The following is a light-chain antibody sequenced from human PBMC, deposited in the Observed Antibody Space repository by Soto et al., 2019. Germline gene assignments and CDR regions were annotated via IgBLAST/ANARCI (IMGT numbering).Light chain of an antibody. CDR1: SSDVGGYNY. Sequence: QSAPTQPASVSGSPGQSITISCTGTSSDVGGYNYVSWYQQYPGKAPKLMIYDVSNRPSGVSNRFSGSKSGNTASLTISGLQAEDEADYYCSSYTGSSTLVFGGGTKLTVL. J-gene: IGLJ2*01. CDR3: SSYTGSSTLV. V-gene: IGLV2-14*01. CDR2: DVS.